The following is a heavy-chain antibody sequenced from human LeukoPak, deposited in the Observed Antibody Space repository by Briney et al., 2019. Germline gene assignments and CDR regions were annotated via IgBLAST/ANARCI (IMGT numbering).Heavy chain of an antibody. CDR3: ARDLDSSSWWGRFFDY. V-gene: IGHV1-2*02. CDR2: INPNSGGT. CDR1: GYTFTGYY. J-gene: IGHJ4*02. D-gene: IGHD6-13*01. Sequence: ASVKVSCKASGYTFTGYYMHWVRQAPGQGLEWMGWINPNSGGTNYAQKFQGRVTMTRDTSISTAYMELSRLRSDDTAVYYCARDLDSSSWWGRFFDYWGQGTLVTVSS.